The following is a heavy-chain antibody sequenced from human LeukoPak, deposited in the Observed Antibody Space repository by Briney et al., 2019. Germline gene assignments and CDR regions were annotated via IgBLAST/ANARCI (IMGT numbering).Heavy chain of an antibody. J-gene: IGHJ5*02. D-gene: IGHD3-9*01. CDR1: GGSISSGGYY. Sequence: SETLSLTCTVSGGSISSGGYYWSWIRQHPGKGLEWIGYIYYSGSTYYNPSLKSRVTISVDTSKNQFSLKLSSVTAADTAVYYCARESVLRYFDRFDPWGQGTLVTVSS. CDR2: IYYSGST. V-gene: IGHV4-30-4*08. CDR3: ARESVLRYFDRFDP.